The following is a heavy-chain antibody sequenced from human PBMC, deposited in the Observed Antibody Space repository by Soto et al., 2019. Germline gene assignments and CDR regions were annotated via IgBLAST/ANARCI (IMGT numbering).Heavy chain of an antibody. CDR3: ARDTDLTLVTTLDY. J-gene: IGHJ4*02. CDR2: INISNGNT. Sequence: ASVKVSCKASGYTFKSYQIYWVRQAPGQRLECMGWINISNGNTEYSRNFQGRVTMTRDTSASTAYMELSSLRSEDTAVYYCARDTDLTLVTTLDYWGQGTPVTVSS. V-gene: IGHV1-3*04. D-gene: IGHD4-17*01. CDR1: GYTFKSYQ.